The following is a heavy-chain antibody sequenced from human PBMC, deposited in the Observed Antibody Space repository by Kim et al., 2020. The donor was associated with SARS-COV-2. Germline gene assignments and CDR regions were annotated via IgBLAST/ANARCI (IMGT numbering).Heavy chain of an antibody. Sequence: GGSLRLSCAASGFTFSNYWMTWVRQAPGKGLEWVANIKQDGSERYYVDSVKGRFTISRDNAKNSLYLQMNSLRAEDTAVYYCARGGRQWPGQGYWGQGTLVTVSS. D-gene: IGHD6-19*01. V-gene: IGHV3-7*03. CDR2: IKQDGSER. CDR3: ARGGRQWPGQGY. J-gene: IGHJ4*02. CDR1: GFTFSNYW.